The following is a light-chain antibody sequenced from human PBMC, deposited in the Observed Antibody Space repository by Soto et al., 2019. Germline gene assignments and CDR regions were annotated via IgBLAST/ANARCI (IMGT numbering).Light chain of an antibody. CDR3: LQEYNYPWT. Sequence: ATQMTQSPSSLSASVGDRVTITCRASQGIRKDLDWYQQKPGKAPKLPIYAASSLQSGVPSRFSGSGSGTDFTLTISSLQPEDFATYYCLQEYNYPWTFGQGTKVEIK. CDR2: AAS. V-gene: IGKV1-6*01. J-gene: IGKJ1*01. CDR1: QGIRKD.